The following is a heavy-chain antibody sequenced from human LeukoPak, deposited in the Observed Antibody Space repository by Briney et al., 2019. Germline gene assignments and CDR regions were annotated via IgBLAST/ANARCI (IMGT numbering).Heavy chain of an antibody. J-gene: IGHJ4*02. D-gene: IGHD3-22*01. CDR2: INYSGST. CDR1: SESFSGYF. Sequence: SETLSLTCAIYSESFSGYFWSWIRQPPGKGLEWIGEINYSGSTNYNPSLKSRVTISVDTSKNQFSLKLSSVTAADTAVYYCARAPHFFDTSGSRYYFDYWGQGALVTVSS. V-gene: IGHV4-34*01. CDR3: ARAPHFFDTSGSRYYFDY.